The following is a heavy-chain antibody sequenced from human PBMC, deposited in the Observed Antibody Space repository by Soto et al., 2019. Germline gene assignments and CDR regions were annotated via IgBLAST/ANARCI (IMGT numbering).Heavy chain of an antibody. CDR2: ISAYNGNT. V-gene: IGHV1-18*01. CDR1: GYTFTSYG. D-gene: IGHD4-17*01. Sequence: ASVKVSCKASGYTFTSYGISWVRQAPGQGLEWMGWISAYNGNTNYAQKLQGRVTMTTDTSTSTAYMELRSLRSDDTAVYYCARGTTTVSNRYYYYYMDVWGKGTTVTVSS. CDR3: ARGTTTVSNRYYYYYMDV. J-gene: IGHJ6*03.